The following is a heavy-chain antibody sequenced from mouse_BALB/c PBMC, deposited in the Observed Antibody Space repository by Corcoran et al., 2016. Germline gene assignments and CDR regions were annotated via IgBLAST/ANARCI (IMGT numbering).Heavy chain of an antibody. Sequence: EVQLQQSGAELVKPGASVKLSCTASGFNIKDTYMHWVKQRPEQGLEWIGRIDPANGNTKYDPKFQGKATITEDTSSNTDYLQLSSLTSEDTAVYYCARWDWYFDVWGAGTTVTVSS. CDR3: ARWDWYFDV. J-gene: IGHJ1*01. V-gene: IGHV14-3*02. CDR1: GFNIKDTY. CDR2: IDPANGNT.